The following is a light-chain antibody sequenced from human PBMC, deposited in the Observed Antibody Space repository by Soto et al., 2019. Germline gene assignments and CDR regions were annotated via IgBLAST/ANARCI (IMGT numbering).Light chain of an antibody. CDR3: QQYNSYWT. V-gene: IGKV1-5*01. J-gene: IGKJ1*01. CDR1: QTISSW. Sequence: DIQMTQSPSTLSASVGDTVTITCRASQTISSWLAWYQQKPGKAPKLLIYDASTLESGVPSRFSGSGSGTQFTLTISSLQPDDSATYYCQQYNSYWTFGQGTKV. CDR2: DAS.